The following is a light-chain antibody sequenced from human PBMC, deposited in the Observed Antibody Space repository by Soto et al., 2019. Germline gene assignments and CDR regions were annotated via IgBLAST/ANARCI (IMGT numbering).Light chain of an antibody. CDR1: QGISDS. J-gene: IGKJ5*01. CDR2: AAS. V-gene: IGKV1-27*01. CDR3: QHYNSAPIT. Sequence: DIQMTQSPPSLSASVGDRVTITCRASQGISDSLAWYQQKPGRVPILLIYAASTLQSGVPSRFSGGGSGTDFTLTISSLQPEDVATYYCQHYNSAPITFGQGTRLEIK.